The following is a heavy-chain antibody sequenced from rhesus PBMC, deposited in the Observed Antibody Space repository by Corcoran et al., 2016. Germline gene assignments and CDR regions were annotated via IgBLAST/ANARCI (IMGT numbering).Heavy chain of an antibody. D-gene: IGHD2-21*01. J-gene: IGHJ5-1*01. CDR3: TRDSVEYCTGIGCSRSDV. Sequence: QVQLQSSGPGMVKPSETLSLICAVSGDSISDPSRLFWLLPPPAQGLERTVYIYGGASTTSYNPSLESRITMSKDSPKNEFFLKMTAVTAADTAMYYCTRDSVEYCTGIGCSRSDVWGPGVLVTVSS. CDR1: GDSISDPSR. CDR2: IYGGASTT. V-gene: IGHV4S18*01.